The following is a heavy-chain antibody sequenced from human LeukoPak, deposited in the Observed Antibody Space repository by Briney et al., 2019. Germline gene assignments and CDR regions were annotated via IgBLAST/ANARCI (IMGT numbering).Heavy chain of an antibody. J-gene: IGHJ4*02. V-gene: IGHV4-59*08. D-gene: IGHD3-10*01. CDR2: IYYSGKT. CDR1: GVSISSYY. CDR3: ARHYGP. Sequence: MSSETLSLTCTVSGVSISSYYWSWIRQPPGKGLEWIGYIYYSGKTYYNPSLKSRVTISVDTSKNQFSLKLNSVTATDTAVYYCARHYGPWGQGTLVTVSS.